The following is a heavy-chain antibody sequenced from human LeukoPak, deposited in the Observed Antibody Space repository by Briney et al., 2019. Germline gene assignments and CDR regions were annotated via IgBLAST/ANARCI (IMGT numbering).Heavy chain of an antibody. J-gene: IGHJ4*02. CDR2: INPNSGGT. V-gene: IGHV1-2*02. CDR1: GYTFSGYY. CDR3: ASGSLASYFDH. Sequence: GASVKVSCKASGYTFSGYYMHWVRRAPGQGLEWMGWINPNSGGTKYVQKFQGRVTMTRDTSISTAYMELSRLRSDDTAVYYCASGSLASYFDHWGQGTLVTVSS. D-gene: IGHD3-16*01.